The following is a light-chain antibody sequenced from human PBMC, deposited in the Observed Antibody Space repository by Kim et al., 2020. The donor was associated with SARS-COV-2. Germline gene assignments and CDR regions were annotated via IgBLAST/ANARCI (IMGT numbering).Light chain of an antibody. Sequence: SYELTQPPSVSVFPGQTTSIICSGDKLGSKFAFWYQQRPGQSPVLVIHQDTKRPSGIPERFSGSNSGNTATLTISGTQTMDEADYYCQAWDSNTVVFGGGTQLTVL. CDR3: QAWDSNTVV. J-gene: IGLJ2*01. V-gene: IGLV3-1*01. CDR1: KLGSKF. CDR2: QDT.